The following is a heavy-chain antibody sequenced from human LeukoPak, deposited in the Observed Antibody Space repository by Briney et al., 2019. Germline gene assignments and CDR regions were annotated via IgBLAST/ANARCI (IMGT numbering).Heavy chain of an antibody. J-gene: IGHJ3*02. CDR2: IYSGGST. CDR1: GFTVSSNY. V-gene: IGHV3-53*04. D-gene: IGHD2-15*01. CDR3: ARDLGYCSGGSCGAFDI. Sequence: PGGSLRLSCAASGFTVSSNYMSWVRQAPGKGLEWVSVIYSGGSTYYADSVKGRFTISRRNSKNTLYLQMNSLRAEDTAVYYCARDLGYCSGGSCGAFDIWGQGTMVTVSS.